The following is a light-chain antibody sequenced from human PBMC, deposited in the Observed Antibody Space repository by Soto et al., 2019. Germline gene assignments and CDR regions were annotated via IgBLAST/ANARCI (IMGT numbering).Light chain of an antibody. J-gene: IGKJ4*01. CDR2: GAS. Sequence: PGERVTLSCRASQSVSSSYLPWYQQKPGQAPRLLIYGASTRATGIPARFSGSGSGTDFTLTISSLQPEDFAVYYCQQDYNLPPSFGGGTKVEIK. CDR1: QSVSSSY. V-gene: IGKV3D-7*01. CDR3: QQDYNLPPS.